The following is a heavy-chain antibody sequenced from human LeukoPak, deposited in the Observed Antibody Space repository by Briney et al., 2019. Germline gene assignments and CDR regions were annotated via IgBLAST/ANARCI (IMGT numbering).Heavy chain of an antibody. CDR3: ARAAPRLGPRIIDNWFDP. V-gene: IGHV4-39*07. CDR2: IYYSGST. Sequence: SETLSLTCTVSGGSISSSSYYWGWIRQPPGKGLEWIGSIYYSGSTYYNPSLKSRVTISVDTSKNQFSLKLSSVTAADTAVYYCARAAPRLGPRIIDNWFDPWGQGTLVTVSS. J-gene: IGHJ5*02. CDR1: GGSISSSSYY. D-gene: IGHD3-16*01.